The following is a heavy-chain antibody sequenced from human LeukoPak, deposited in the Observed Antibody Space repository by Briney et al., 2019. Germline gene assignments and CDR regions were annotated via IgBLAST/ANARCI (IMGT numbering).Heavy chain of an antibody. CDR3: ARSSKLVGAFDY. J-gene: IGHJ4*02. CDR2: INPNSGVT. D-gene: IGHD1-26*01. CDR1: RYSFTDYY. V-gene: IGHV1-2*06. Sequence: ASVKVSCKASRYSFTDYYMHWLRQAPGQGLVWMGRINPNSGVTDSEQKFQGRVTMTRDTSISTVYMEMSRLRSDDTAVYYCARSSKLVGAFDYWGQGTLVTVSS.